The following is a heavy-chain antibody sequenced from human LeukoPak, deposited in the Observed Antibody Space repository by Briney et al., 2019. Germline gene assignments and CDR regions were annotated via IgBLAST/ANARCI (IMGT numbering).Heavy chain of an antibody. D-gene: IGHD1-1*01. J-gene: IGHJ4*02. CDR2: IWYDGSNK. CDR3: AKTGLS. Sequence: GGSLRLPCVASGFTYSSYWMSWVRQAPGKGLEWVAVIWYDGSNKYYADSVKGRFTISRDNSKNTLYLQMNSLRAEDTAVYYCAKTGLSWGQGTLVTVSS. CDR1: GFTYSSYW. V-gene: IGHV3-33*06.